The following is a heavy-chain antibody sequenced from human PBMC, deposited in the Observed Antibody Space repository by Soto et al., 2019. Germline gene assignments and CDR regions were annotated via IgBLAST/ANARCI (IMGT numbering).Heavy chain of an antibody. J-gene: IGHJ4*02. Sequence: PGGSLRLSCVASEFTFSNYAMSWVRQAPGKGLEWVSAISGNDDSTYYADSVKGRFTISRDNSKNTLYLQMNSLRAEDTAVYYCAKGEKVPAAIQSYFDYWGQGTLVTVS. CDR1: EFTFSNYA. D-gene: IGHD2-2*01. CDR3: AKGEKVPAAIQSYFDY. CDR2: ISGNDDST. V-gene: IGHV3-23*01.